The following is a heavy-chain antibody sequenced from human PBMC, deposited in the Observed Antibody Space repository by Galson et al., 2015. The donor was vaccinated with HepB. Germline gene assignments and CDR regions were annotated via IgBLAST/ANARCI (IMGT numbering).Heavy chain of an antibody. D-gene: IGHD3-22*01. CDR3: ALLAARERFYYDSSSYSDWFFDL. CDR1: GLSLSTSGAG. V-gene: IGHV2-5*02. CDR2: ISWVDDK. J-gene: IGHJ2*01. Sequence: PALVKPTQTLTLTCISSGLSLSTSGAGVGWIRPPPGKALEWLALISWVDDKSHSPSLKSRPTIPTDTSKNLVVLTMTNMDPVDTATYYCALLAARERFYYDSSSYSDWFFDLWGRGTLVTVSS.